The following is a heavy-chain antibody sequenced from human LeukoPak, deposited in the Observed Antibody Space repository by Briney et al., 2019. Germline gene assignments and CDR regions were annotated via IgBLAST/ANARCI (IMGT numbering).Heavy chain of an antibody. CDR2: ISGDGGST. V-gene: IGHV3-43*02. J-gene: IGHJ4*02. CDR3: AKDSSFGSSWYFFDY. CDR1: GFTFDDYA. Sequence: PGGSLRLSCAASGFTFDDYAIHWVREAAGKGLEGVSLISGDGGSTYYAASVKGRFTISKDNSKNSLYLQMNSLRTEYTALYYCAKDSSFGSSWYFFDYWGQGTLVTVSS. D-gene: IGHD6-13*01.